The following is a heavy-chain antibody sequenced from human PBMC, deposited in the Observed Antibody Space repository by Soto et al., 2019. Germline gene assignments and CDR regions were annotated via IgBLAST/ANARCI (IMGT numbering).Heavy chain of an antibody. CDR3: ATMRGSKMGDTCFDF. CDR1: GFTFSNYA. D-gene: IGHD2-21*02. CDR2: LNGNGVAT. Sequence: EVQLLESGGGSIQPGGSLRLSCAASGFTFSNYAMSWVRQAPGKGLEWVSALNGNGVATFYADSVKGRFTISRDNSKKPLYVQMNNLRDEDTAVYFCATMRGSKMGDTCFDFWGRGTLVSVAS. V-gene: IGHV3-23*01. J-gene: IGHJ2*01.